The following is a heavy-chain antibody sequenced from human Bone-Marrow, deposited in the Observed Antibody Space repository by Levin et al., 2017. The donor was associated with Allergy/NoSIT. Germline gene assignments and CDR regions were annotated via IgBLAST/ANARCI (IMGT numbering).Heavy chain of an antibody. D-gene: IGHD2-2*01. CDR2: MNPNSGNT. J-gene: IGHJ4*02. CDR3: ARPPSTAMATLGY. CDR1: GYTFTSYD. Sequence: ASVKVSCKASGYTFTSYDINWVRQATGQGLEWMGWMNPNSGNTGYAQKFQGRVTMTRNTSISTAYMELSSLRSEDTAVYYCARPPSTAMATLGYWGQGTLVTVSS. V-gene: IGHV1-8*01.